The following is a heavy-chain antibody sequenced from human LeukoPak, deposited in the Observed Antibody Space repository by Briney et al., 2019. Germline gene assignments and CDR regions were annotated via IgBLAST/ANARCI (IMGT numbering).Heavy chain of an antibody. J-gene: IGHJ5*02. Sequence: GGSLRLSCAASGFTFSNYAMNWLRQAPGKGLEWVSSISSSSSYIYYADSVKGRFTISRDNAKNSLYLQMNSLRAEDTAVYYCARGRKYYDFWSGYYRSNWFDPWGQGTLVTVSS. CDR2: ISSSSSYI. CDR3: ARGRKYYDFWSGYYRSNWFDP. V-gene: IGHV3-21*01. CDR1: GFTFSNYA. D-gene: IGHD3-3*01.